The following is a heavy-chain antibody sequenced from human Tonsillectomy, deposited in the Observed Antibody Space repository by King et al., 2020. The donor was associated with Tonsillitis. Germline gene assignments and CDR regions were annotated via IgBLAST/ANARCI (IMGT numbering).Heavy chain of an antibody. V-gene: IGHV3-33*03. J-gene: IGHJ4*02. CDR1: GFTFSDYC. CDR2: ISYDGSDI. CDR3: AKDVRRYCSGSFPGD. Sequence: VQLVESGGGVVQPGKSLRLSCAASGFTFSDYCIHWVRQAPGKGLEWVSIISYDGSDIYQADSVKGRITMSRDNSKTTVHLQMNSLRPEDAALYYCAKDVRRYCSGSFPGDWGQGTLVTVSS. D-gene: IGHD3-10*01.